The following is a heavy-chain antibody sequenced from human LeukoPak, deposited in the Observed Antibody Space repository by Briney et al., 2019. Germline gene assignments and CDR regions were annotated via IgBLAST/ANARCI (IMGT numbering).Heavy chain of an antibody. J-gene: IGHJ5*02. CDR1: GYTFTSYY. D-gene: IGHD6-13*01. Sequence: ASVKVSCKASGYTFTSYYIHWVRQAPGQGLEWMGIINPSGGSTSYTQKFQGRVTMTRDTSTSTAYMELSSLRSEDTAVYYCARAAPGSYWFDPWGQGALVTVSS. CDR3: ARAAPGSYWFDP. CDR2: INPSGGST. V-gene: IGHV1-46*01.